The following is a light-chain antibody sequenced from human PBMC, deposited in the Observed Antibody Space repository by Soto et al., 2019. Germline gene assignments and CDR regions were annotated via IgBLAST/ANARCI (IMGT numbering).Light chain of an antibody. CDR1: QSVSSN. J-gene: IGKJ1*01. CDR3: HQYNSWPPGT. V-gene: IGKV3-15*01. CDR2: GAS. Sequence: IVLTQSPGTLSLSPGDIATLSCRASQSVSSNLAWYQQKPGQAPRLLIYGASTRATGIPARFSGSGSGTEFTLTISSLQSEDFALYYCHQYNSWPPGTFGQGTKVDIK.